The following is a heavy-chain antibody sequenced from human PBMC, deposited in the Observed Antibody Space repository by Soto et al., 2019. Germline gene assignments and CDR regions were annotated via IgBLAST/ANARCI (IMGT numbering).Heavy chain of an antibody. V-gene: IGHV3-23*01. CDR1: GFTFSSYA. Sequence: PGGSLRLSCAASGFTFSSYAMSWVRQAPGKGLEWVSAISGSGGSTYYADSVKGRFTISRDNSKNTLYLQMNSLRAEDTAVYYCARGRSVRGLTPHGGSYYYYYMDVWAKGPRSPSP. J-gene: IGHJ6*03. D-gene: IGHD3-10*01. CDR3: ARGRSVRGLTPHGGSYYYYYMDV. CDR2: ISGSGGST.